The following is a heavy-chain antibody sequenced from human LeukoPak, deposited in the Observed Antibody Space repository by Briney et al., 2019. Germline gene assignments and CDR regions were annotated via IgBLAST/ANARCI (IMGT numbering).Heavy chain of an antibody. V-gene: IGHV4-4*02. Sequence: SETLSLTCAVSGDSISGSNWWNWVRQPPGKGLEWIGEIFHSGSTNYNPSLKSRVTISVDKSKNQFSLKLSSVTAADTAVYYCARGADYYGSGSYYTWFDPWGQGTLVTVSS. CDR3: ARGADYYGSGSYYTWFDP. CDR1: GDSISGSNW. D-gene: IGHD3-10*01. J-gene: IGHJ5*02. CDR2: IFHSGST.